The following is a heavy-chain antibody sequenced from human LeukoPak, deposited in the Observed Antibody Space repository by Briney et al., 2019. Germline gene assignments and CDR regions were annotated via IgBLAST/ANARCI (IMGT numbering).Heavy chain of an antibody. CDR2: IWHDGSNK. Sequence: GRSLRLSCAASGITFSGYSMHWVRQAPGKGLEWVALIWHDGSNKYYADSLKGRFTISRDNSKNTLYLQINSLRAEDTAVYYCARDGPINGYNLDYWGQGTLVTVSS. CDR1: GITFSGYS. J-gene: IGHJ4*02. V-gene: IGHV3-33*01. D-gene: IGHD5-24*01. CDR3: ARDGPINGYNLDY.